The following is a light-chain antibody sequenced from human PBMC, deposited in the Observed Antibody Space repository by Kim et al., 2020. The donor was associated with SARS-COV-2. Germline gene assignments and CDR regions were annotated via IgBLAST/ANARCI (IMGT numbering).Light chain of an antibody. CDR2: AAS. CDR3: QQSWT. J-gene: IGKJ1*01. V-gene: IGKV1-39*01. Sequence: SSLAASVGDRVTITCRASQSISSYLNWYQQKPGKAPKLMIYAASSLQSGVPSRFSGNGYGTDFTLTISSLQPEDFASYYCQQSWTFGQGTKVDIK. CDR1: QSISSY.